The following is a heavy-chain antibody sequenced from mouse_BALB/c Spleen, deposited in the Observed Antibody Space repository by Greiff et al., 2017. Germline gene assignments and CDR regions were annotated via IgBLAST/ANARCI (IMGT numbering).Heavy chain of an antibody. CDR3: TREIFAY. CDR2: ISSGGSYT. Sequence: DVHLVESGGGLVKPGGSLKLSCAASGFTFSSYTMSWVRQTPEKRLEWVATISSGGSYTYYPDSVKGRFTISRDNAKNTRYLQMSSLKSDDTAMYYCTREIFAYWGQGTLVTVSA. J-gene: IGHJ3*01. CDR1: GFTFSSYT. V-gene: IGHV5-6-4*01.